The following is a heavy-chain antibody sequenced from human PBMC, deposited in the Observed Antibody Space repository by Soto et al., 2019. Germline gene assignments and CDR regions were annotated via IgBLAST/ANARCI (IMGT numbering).Heavy chain of an antibody. V-gene: IGHV4-34*01. CDR1: GGSFSGYY. J-gene: IGHJ6*03. CDR3: ARGRGILTGYYSQFNDYYYYYYMDV. CDR2: INHSGST. Sequence: PSETLSLTCAVYGGSFSGYYWSWIRQPPGKGLEWIGEINHSGSTNYNPSLKSRVTISVDTSKNQFSLKLSSVTAADTAVYYCARGRGILTGYYSQFNDYYYYYYMDVWGKGTTVTVSS. D-gene: IGHD3-9*01.